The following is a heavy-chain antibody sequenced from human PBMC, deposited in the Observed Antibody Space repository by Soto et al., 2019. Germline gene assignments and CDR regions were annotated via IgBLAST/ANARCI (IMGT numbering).Heavy chain of an antibody. V-gene: IGHV1-69*02. CDR3: ARGLHYDSISLDDY. Sequence: QVQLVQSGAEVKKPGSSVKVSCKASGGTFSSYTISWVRQAPGQGLEWMGRIIPILGIANYAQKFQGRVTITANKSTSTAYMELISLRSEDTAVYYCARGLHYDSISLDDYWGQGTLVTVSS. CDR2: IIPILGIA. CDR1: GGTFSSYT. J-gene: IGHJ4*02. D-gene: IGHD3-22*01.